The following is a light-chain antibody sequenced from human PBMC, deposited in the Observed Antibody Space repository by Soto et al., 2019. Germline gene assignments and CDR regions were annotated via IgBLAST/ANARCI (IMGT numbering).Light chain of an antibody. V-gene: IGLV3-1*01. CDR3: QAWDSSTVV. Sequence: SYELTQAPSVSVSPGQTVSITCSGEKLGDKLVSWYRQKPGQSPVLVIYLDTRRPSGIPDRISASNSGNTATLTISGSQAMDEADYCCQAWDSSTVVFGGGTKLTVL. CDR1: KLGDKL. CDR2: LDT. J-gene: IGLJ3*02.